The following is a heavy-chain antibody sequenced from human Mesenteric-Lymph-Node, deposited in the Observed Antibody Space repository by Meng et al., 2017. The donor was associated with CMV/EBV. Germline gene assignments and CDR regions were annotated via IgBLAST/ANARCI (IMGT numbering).Heavy chain of an antibody. J-gene: IGHJ4*02. Sequence: QIQLQQSGPGLVKSSQILSVTCTISGDSISSNNAAWNWIRQSPSRGLEWLGRTYYRSEYYNDYAVSVKSRISVNLDKSKNQLSLHLNFVPPEDTVVYYCAYFGDLPPLWWGQGTLVTVSS. CDR3: AYFGDLPPLW. CDR2: TYYRSEYYN. D-gene: IGHD3-16*01. CDR1: GDSISSNNAA. V-gene: IGHV6-1*01.